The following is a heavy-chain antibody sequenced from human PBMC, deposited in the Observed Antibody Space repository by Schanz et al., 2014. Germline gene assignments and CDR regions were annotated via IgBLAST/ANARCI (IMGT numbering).Heavy chain of an antibody. CDR3: VRDTDYHFDY. V-gene: IGHV3-74*01. CDR2: TSHDGSFT. J-gene: IGHJ4*02. Sequence: EVQLLESGGGLVQPWGSLRLSCAASGFTVSSNYMSWVRQAPGKGLVWVSRTSHDGSFTTFADSVKGRFTISRDNAKNALYLQMNSLRAEDTAVYYCVRDTDYHFDYWGQGTLVTVSS. CDR1: GFTVSSNY. D-gene: IGHD4-17*01.